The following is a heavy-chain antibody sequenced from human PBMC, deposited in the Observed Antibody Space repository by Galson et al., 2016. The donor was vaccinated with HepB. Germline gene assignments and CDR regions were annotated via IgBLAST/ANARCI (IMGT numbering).Heavy chain of an antibody. CDR2: ISTSGSTT. Sequence: SLRLSCAVSGFTFSSYEMNWVRQGPRKGLEWISYISTSGSTTYYADSVKGRFSISRDNAENSLFLQMNSLRAEDTAVYYCAVAWGGVATWDYFEYWGQGTLVTVSS. D-gene: IGHD3-3*01. V-gene: IGHV3-48*03. CDR1: GFTFSSYE. CDR3: AVAWGGVATWDYFEY. J-gene: IGHJ4*02.